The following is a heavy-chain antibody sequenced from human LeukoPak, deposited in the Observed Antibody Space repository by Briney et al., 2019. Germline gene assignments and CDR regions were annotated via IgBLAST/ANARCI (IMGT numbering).Heavy chain of an antibody. D-gene: IGHD4/OR15-4a*01. CDR2: IYSGGST. J-gene: IGHJ4*02. V-gene: IGHV3-53*01. Sequence: PGGSLRLSCAASGLTVSSNSMSWVRQAPGKGLERVSFIYSGGSTYYADSVKGRFTISRGNSKNTLYLQMNSLRADDTAVYYCARRAGAYSHPYDYWDQGTLVTVSS. CDR1: GLTVSSNS. CDR3: ARRAGAYSHPYDY.